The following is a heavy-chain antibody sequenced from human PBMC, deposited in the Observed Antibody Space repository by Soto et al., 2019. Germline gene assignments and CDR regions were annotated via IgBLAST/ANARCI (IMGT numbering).Heavy chain of an antibody. J-gene: IGHJ4*02. Sequence: XETLSLTCAVCGGSINSSHWWNWVRQPPEKGLEWIGQISHSGSTTYNPSLTSRVTISVDKSKNHFSLKLTSVTAADTAVYYCAARHFWSRPWTDRRLDYWGQGTLVTVSS. CDR3: AARHFWSRPWTDRRLDY. D-gene: IGHD3-3*02. V-gene: IGHV4-4*02. CDR2: ISHSGST. CDR1: GGSINSSHW.